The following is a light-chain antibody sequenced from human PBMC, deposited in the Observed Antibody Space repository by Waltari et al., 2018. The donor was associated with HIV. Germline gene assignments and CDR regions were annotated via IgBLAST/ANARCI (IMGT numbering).Light chain of an antibody. CDR2: KTS. Sequence: DIQMSQSPSSLAASVGDRISITCRASQNLGSYLNWHRQGPGKPPVLLIYKTSRLQSGVSSRFSGSGSGTEFTLTITDVQPDDFATYFCQQSYYIPFTFGPGTTVDL. V-gene: IGKV1-39*01. CDR1: QNLGSY. CDR3: QQSYYIPFT. J-gene: IGKJ3*01.